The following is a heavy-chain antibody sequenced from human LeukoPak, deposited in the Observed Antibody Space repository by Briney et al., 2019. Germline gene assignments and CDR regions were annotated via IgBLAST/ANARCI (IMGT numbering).Heavy chain of an antibody. V-gene: IGHV3-48*03. CDR3: ASTVANDY. D-gene: IGHD4-23*01. CDR2: ISIGGSTI. Sequence: PGGSLRLSCAASGFTFSDYEMNWARQAPGKGLEWVSYISIGGSTIYYADSVKGRFTISRDNAKNSLYLQMNSLRAEDTAVYYCASTVANDYWGQGTLVTVSS. J-gene: IGHJ4*02. CDR1: GFTFSDYE.